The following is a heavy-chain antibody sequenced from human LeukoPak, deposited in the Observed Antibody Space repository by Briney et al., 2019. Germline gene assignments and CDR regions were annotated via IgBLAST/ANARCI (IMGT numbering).Heavy chain of an antibody. Sequence: ASVTDSCMASGYTFTCYYMHWVRQAPGQGLEWMGWINPNSGGTDYAQKFQGRVTMTSDTSISTAYIEVSRLRSDDTAVYYCARGAGSDYDRSGYSFDYWGPGTQLTVSS. J-gene: IGHJ4*02. V-gene: IGHV1-2*02. D-gene: IGHD3-22*01. CDR1: GYTFTCYY. CDR3: ARGAGSDYDRSGYSFDY. CDR2: INPNSGGT.